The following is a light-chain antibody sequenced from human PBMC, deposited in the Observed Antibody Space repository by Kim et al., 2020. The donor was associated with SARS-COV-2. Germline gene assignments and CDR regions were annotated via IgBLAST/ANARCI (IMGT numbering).Light chain of an antibody. CDR1: QSVSSN. CDR3: QQYNNWPPWT. V-gene: IGKV3-15*01. Sequence: SPGESAPLSCRASQSVSSNLAWYQQKPGQAPRLLIYGASTRATGIPARFSGSGSGTDFTLTISSLQSEDFAVYYCQQYNNWPPWTFGQGTKVDIK. CDR2: GAS. J-gene: IGKJ1*01.